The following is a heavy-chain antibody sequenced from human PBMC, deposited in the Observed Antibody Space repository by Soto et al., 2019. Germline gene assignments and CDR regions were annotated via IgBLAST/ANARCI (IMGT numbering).Heavy chain of an antibody. Sequence: QVQLQQWGAGLLKPSETLSLTCDVYGGSFSGYYWSWIRQPPGKGLEWIGEINHSGSTNYNPSLKSRVTISVDTSKNQFSLKLSSVTAADTAVHYCARRPGYSSGGGWFDPWGQGTLVTVSS. CDR2: INHSGST. D-gene: IGHD6-19*01. V-gene: IGHV4-34*01. CDR1: GGSFSGYY. CDR3: ARRPGYSSGGGWFDP. J-gene: IGHJ5*02.